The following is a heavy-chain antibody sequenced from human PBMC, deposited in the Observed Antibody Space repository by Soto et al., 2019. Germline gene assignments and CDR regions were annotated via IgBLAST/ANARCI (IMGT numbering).Heavy chain of an antibody. D-gene: IGHD2-8*02. CDR2: ISGSDGNT. CDR3: AKHSSGPNTGFDY. V-gene: IGHV3-23*01. Sequence: GESLKISCAASGFTFATYAMSWVRQPPGKGLEWVSDISGSDGNTWYAASVKGRFTISRDNSENTLYLQMNSLRVEDTAVYYCAKHSSGPNTGFDYWGQGTLVTVSS. CDR1: GFTFATYA. J-gene: IGHJ4*02.